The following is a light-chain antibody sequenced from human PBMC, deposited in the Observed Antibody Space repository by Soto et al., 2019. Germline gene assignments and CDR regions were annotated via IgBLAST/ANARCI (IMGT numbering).Light chain of an antibody. CDR1: QSLLHITGETF. CDR3: MQSTQLPPT. CDR2: EVS. Sequence: DVVMTQTPLSVSVAPGQPASMACKSSQSLLHITGETFLFWYLQKPGQSPQLLIYEVSTRVSGVPDRFSGSGSGTDFTLEISRVETDDVGIYYCMQSTQLPPTFGQGTRLEIK. V-gene: IGKV2D-29*02. J-gene: IGKJ5*01.